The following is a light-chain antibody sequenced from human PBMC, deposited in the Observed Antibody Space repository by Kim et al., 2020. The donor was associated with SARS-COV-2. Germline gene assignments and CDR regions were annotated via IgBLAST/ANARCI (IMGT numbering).Light chain of an antibody. J-gene: IGKJ3*01. CDR2: GAS. Sequence: SPGERATPSCRARQSVSGGYLAWYQQKRGQAPRLLIYGASSRATGIPGRFSGGGSGTDFTLTISRLEPEDFAVYCCYQYGNSPVTFGPGTKVDIK. CDR1: QSVSGGY. CDR3: YQYGNSPVT. V-gene: IGKV3-20*01.